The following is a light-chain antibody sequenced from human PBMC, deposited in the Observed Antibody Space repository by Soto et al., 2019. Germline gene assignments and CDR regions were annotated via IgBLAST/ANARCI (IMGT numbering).Light chain of an antibody. V-gene: IGLV2-14*01. CDR2: EVS. CDR3: SPYTSSDTYV. Sequence: QSVLTQPASVSGSPGQSITISCTGTSSDVGGYNYVSWYQQHPGEAPKLMIYEVSNQPSGVSNRFSGSKSGNTASLTISGLQAEDEADYYCSPYTSSDTYVFGTGTKVTVL. J-gene: IGLJ1*01. CDR1: SSDVGGYNY.